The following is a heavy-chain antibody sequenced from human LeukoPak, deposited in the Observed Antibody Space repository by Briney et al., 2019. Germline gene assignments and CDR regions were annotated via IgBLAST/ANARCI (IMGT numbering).Heavy chain of an antibody. CDR3: ASVYYGGNSVWFDY. Sequence: ASVKVSCKASEYTFTGYYMHWVRQAPGQGLEWMGRINPNSGGTNYAQKFQGRVTMTRDTSISTAYMELSRLRSDDTAVYYCASVYYGGNSVWFDYWGQGTLVTVSS. CDR1: EYTFTGYY. V-gene: IGHV1-2*06. CDR2: INPNSGGT. J-gene: IGHJ4*02. D-gene: IGHD4-23*01.